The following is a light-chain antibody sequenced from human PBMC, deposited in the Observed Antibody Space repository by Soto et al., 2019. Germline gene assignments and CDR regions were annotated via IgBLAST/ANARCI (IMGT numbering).Light chain of an antibody. J-gene: IGLJ2*01. CDR2: EVN. CDR3: SSYAGPNRLRV. Sequence: QSVLTQPPSASGSPGQSVTISCTGTSSDVGGYNFVSWYQQYPDKAPKLMIYEVNKRPSGVPDRFSGSKSGNTASLTVSGLQAEDEADYFCSSYAGPNRLRVFGGGTKLTVL. V-gene: IGLV2-8*01. CDR1: SSDVGGYNF.